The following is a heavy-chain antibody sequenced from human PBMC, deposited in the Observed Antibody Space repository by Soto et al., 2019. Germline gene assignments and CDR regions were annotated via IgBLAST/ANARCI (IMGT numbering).Heavy chain of an antibody. CDR3: AKAPGWSISHYYMDV. V-gene: IGHV3-23*01. D-gene: IGHD2-15*01. CDR2: ISGSGGST. Sequence: GGSLRLSCAASGFTFSSYAMSWVRQAPGKGLEWVSAISGSGGSTYYADSVKGRFTISRDNSKNTLYLQMNSLRAEDTAVYYCAKAPGWSISHYYMDVWGKGTTVTVSS. J-gene: IGHJ6*03. CDR1: GFTFSSYA.